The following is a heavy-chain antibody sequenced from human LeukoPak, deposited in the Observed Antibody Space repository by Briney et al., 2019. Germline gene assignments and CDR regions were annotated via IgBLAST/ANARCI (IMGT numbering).Heavy chain of an antibody. D-gene: IGHD3-10*01. J-gene: IGHJ4*02. CDR2: ISYDGSNK. CDR3: AEPRVRGVIITGYFDY. CDR1: GFTFSSYG. V-gene: IGHV3-30*18. Sequence: GGSLRLSCAASGFTFSSYGMHWVRQAPGKGLEWVAVISYDGSNKYYADSVKGRFTISRDNSKNTLYLQMNSLRAEDTAVYYCAEPRVRGVIITGYFDYWGQGTLVTVSS.